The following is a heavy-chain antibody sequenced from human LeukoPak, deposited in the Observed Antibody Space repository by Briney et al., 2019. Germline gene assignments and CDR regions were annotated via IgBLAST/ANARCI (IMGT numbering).Heavy chain of an antibody. Sequence: GGSLRLSCAVSGFNFSNALMNWVRQAPGKGLEWVGHIKSKTAGGTTDYSAPVKGRFIVSRDDSKNTLYLQMNSLKTDDTAVYYCTTRPGYQLLGSSYYYMDVWGAGTTVTVSS. CDR3: TTRPGYQLLGSSYYYMDV. CDR2: IKSKTAGGTT. CDR1: GFNFSNAL. V-gene: IGHV3-15*07. D-gene: IGHD2-2*01. J-gene: IGHJ6*03.